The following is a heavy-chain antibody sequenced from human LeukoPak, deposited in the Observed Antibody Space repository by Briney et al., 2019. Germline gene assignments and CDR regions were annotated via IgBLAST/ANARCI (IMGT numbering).Heavy chain of an antibody. D-gene: IGHD1-26*01. CDR3: ARGSDSGTPRWFDP. Sequence: ASVKVSCKASGYTFTVHFIQWVRQAPGQGPEWMGRIDPNDGGTNYAQKFQGRVTMTRDTSISTAYMKLSSLRSDDTAVYYCARGSDSGTPRWFDPWGQGTLVTV. CDR1: GYTFTVHF. V-gene: IGHV1-2*06. CDR2: IDPNDGGT. J-gene: IGHJ5*02.